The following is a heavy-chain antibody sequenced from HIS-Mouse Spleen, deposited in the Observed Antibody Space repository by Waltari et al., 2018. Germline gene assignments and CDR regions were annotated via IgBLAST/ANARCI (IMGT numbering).Heavy chain of an antibody. CDR1: GYTFTGYY. CDR2: INPNSGGK. J-gene: IGHJ3*02. Sequence: QVQLVQSGAEVKKPGASVKVSCKASGYTFTGYYMHWVRQAPGKGLEWMGWINPNSGGKNYAKKLKGRVTMTRDTSINTAYMELSRLRSDDTAVYYCARGNWGFFAFDIWGQGTMVTVSS. V-gene: IGHV1-2*02. D-gene: IGHD7-27*01. CDR3: ARGNWGFFAFDI.